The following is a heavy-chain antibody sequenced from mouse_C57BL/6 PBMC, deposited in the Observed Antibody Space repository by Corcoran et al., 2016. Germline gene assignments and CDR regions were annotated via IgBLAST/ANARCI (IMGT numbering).Heavy chain of an antibody. D-gene: IGHD3-1*01. CDR3: ARCPSSGYFDY. Sequence: EVQLQQSGPELVKPGASVKIPCKASGYTFTDYNMDWVKQSHGKSLEWIGDINPNNGGTSYNQKFKGKATLTVDKSSSTAYMELRSLTSEDSAVYYCARCPSSGYFDYWGQGTTLTVSS. CDR1: GYTFTDYN. J-gene: IGHJ2*01. CDR2: INPNNGGT. V-gene: IGHV1-18*01.